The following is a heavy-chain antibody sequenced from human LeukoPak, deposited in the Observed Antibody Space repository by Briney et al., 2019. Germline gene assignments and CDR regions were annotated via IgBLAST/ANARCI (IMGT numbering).Heavy chain of an antibody. Sequence: GGSLRLSCAASGFTFSSYEMNWVRQAPGKGLEWVSYISIGGSTIYYADSVKGRFTISRDNAKNSLYLQMNSLRADDTAVYYCARVLEAASFDYWGQGSPVTVSS. CDR1: GFTFSSYE. J-gene: IGHJ4*02. D-gene: IGHD6-13*01. V-gene: IGHV3-48*03. CDR2: ISIGGSTI. CDR3: ARVLEAASFDY.